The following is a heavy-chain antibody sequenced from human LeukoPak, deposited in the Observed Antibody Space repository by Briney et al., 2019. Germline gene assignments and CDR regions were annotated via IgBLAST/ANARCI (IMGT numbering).Heavy chain of an antibody. D-gene: IGHD4/OR15-4a*01. CDR1: GFTFSSYS. CDR3: ATDPPYGGYYFQYYMDV. J-gene: IGHJ6*03. CDR2: LSGSGATT. Sequence: PGGSLRLSCAASGFTFSSYSMNWVRQAPGKGLAWVSSLSGSGATTYYADSVKGRFTISRDNSKSTLYLQMNSLRAEDTAVYYCATDPPYGGYYFQYYMDVWGKGTTVTVSS. V-gene: IGHV3-23*01.